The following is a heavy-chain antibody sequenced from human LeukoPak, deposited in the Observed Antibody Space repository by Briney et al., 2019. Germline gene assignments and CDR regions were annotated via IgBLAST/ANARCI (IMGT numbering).Heavy chain of an antibody. J-gene: IGHJ4*02. CDR1: GFTFGKYW. CDR2: FKTKYNQV. Sequence: GGSLRLSCVASGFTFGKYWMSWVRQAPGKGLEWVSTFKTKYNQVYYAESVRGRFTISTDNSNNTVYLQMNSLRAEDTALYYCARSVPDYTRFDYWGQGALVTVSS. D-gene: IGHD4-11*01. V-gene: IGHV3-23*05. CDR3: ARSVPDYTRFDY.